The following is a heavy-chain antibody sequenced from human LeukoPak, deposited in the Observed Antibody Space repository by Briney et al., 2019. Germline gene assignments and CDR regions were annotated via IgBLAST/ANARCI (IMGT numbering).Heavy chain of an antibody. CDR2: IYPGDSDT. Sequence: GESLKISCKGSGYSFTSYWIGWVRQMPGKGLEWMGIIYPGDSDTRYSPSFQGQVIISADKSISTAYLQWSSLKASDTAMYYCARLSYDFWSGYKSMPNWFDPWGQGTLVTVSS. V-gene: IGHV5-51*01. CDR3: ARLSYDFWSGYKSMPNWFDP. CDR1: GYSFTSYW. D-gene: IGHD3-3*01. J-gene: IGHJ5*02.